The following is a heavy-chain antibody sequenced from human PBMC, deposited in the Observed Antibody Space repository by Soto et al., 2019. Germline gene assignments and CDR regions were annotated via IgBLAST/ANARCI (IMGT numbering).Heavy chain of an antibody. CDR2: IYSGGST. CDR1: GFTVSSNY. Sequence: GGSLRLSCAASGFTVSSNYMSWVRQAPGKGLEWVSVIYSGGSTYYADSVKGRFTISRDNSKNTLYLQMNSLRAEDTAVYYCARWHDYGDYGPSYYFDYWGQGTLVTVSS. CDR3: ARWHDYGDYGPSYYFDY. V-gene: IGHV3-66*01. D-gene: IGHD4-17*01. J-gene: IGHJ4*02.